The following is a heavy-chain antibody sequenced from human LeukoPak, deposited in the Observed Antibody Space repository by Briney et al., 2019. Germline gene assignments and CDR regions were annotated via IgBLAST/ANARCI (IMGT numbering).Heavy chain of an antibody. V-gene: IGHV5-51*01. Sequence: GESLKISCKCWESSFTSYWIGWVRQMPGKGLEWMGIIYPGDSDTRYSPSFQGQVTISAVKSISTAYLQGISPKLLDKPMYYCAGYGDSCGGPDYWGQGTLVTVSS. CDR2: IYPGDSDT. CDR1: ESSFTSYW. D-gene: IGHD4-17*01. CDR3: AGYGDSCGGPDY. J-gene: IGHJ4*02.